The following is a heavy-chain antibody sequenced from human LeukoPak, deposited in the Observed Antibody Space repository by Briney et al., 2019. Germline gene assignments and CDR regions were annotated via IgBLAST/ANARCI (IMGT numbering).Heavy chain of an antibody. CDR2: INTYNGNT. J-gene: IGHJ3*02. V-gene: IGHV1-18*01. CDR1: GYTFTRYG. Sequence: ASVKVSCKSSGYTFTRYGITWVRQAPGQGLEWMGWINTYNGNTNYAQKLQGRVTITRDTSTSTVYMELRSLRSDDTAVYYCAGQSDVRTRRRDDAFDIWGQGTMVTVSS. D-gene: IGHD3-10*01. CDR3: AGQSDVRTRRRDDAFDI.